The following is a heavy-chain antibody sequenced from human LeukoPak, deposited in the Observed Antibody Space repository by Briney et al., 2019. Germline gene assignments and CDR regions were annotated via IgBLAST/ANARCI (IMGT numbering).Heavy chain of an antibody. J-gene: IGHJ6*02. CDR3: ARGRIAKIVVVHSFQYGMDV. CDR2: INDYSGNT. V-gene: IGHV4-34*01. Sequence: YWLNWIRQSPGKGLEWIGEINDYSGNTNYNPSLNSRVSISLEKSKNQFSLELRSVTAADTAVYYCARGRIAKIVVVHSFQYGMDVWGQGTTVTVSS. D-gene: IGHD3-22*01. CDR1: YW.